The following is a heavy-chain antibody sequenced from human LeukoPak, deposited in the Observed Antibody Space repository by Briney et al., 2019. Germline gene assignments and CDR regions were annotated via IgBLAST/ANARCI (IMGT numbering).Heavy chain of an antibody. CDR3: ARDGQFGASYYYYGMDV. CDR1: GFTFSSYW. Sequence: PGGSLRLSCAASGFTFSSYWMSWVRQAPGKGLEWVANIKQDGSEKYYVDSAKGRLTISRDNAKNSLYLQMNSLRAEDTAVYYCARDGQFGASYYYYGMDVWGQGTTVTVSS. CDR2: IKQDGSEK. J-gene: IGHJ6*02. V-gene: IGHV3-7*01. D-gene: IGHD1-26*01.